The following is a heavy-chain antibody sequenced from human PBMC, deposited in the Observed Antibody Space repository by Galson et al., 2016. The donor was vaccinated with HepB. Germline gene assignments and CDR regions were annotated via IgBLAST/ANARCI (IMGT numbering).Heavy chain of an antibody. V-gene: IGHV3-23*01. CDR1: GLTFRSYA. CDR2: ITGTCGAT. CDR3: SGPQYSGSGSHYNALEY. J-gene: IGHJ4*02. Sequence: SLRLSCAVSGLTFRSYAMTWVRQAPGKGLQWVSTITGTCGATYYAHSVRGRFTIPRDNSKNTVYLQMNSLRPEDKAVYYCSGPQYSGSGSHYNALEYWGQGTLVTVSS. D-gene: IGHD3-10*01.